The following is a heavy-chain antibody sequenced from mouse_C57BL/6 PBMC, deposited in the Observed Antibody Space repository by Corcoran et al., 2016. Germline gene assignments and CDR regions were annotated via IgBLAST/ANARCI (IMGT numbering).Heavy chain of an antibody. Sequence: EVQLQQSGPGLVKPGASVKISCKASGYTFTDYYMTWVKQNHGKSLEWIGDINPNNGGTSYNQKFKGKATLTVDKSSSTAYMELRSLTSEDSAVYYGASSGPPVAYWGQGTLVTVSA. CDR3: ASSGPPVAY. CDR1: GYTFTDYY. V-gene: IGHV1-26*01. D-gene: IGHD6-1*01. CDR2: INPNNGGT. J-gene: IGHJ3*01.